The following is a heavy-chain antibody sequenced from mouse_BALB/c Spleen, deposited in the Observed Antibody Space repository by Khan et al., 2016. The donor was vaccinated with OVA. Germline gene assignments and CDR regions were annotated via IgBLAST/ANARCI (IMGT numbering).Heavy chain of an antibody. CDR1: GYSITSDYA. D-gene: IGHD2-10*02. CDR2: ISYSGNT. V-gene: IGHV3-2*02. Sequence: EVELVESGPGLVKPSQSLSLTCTVTGYSITSDYAWNWLRQFPGNKLEWMGYISYSGNTKYNPSLKSRISITRDTSKNQFFLQLNSVTIEDTATYYCARVYGGDVDYWGQGTTLTVSS. J-gene: IGHJ2*01. CDR3: ARVYGGDVDY.